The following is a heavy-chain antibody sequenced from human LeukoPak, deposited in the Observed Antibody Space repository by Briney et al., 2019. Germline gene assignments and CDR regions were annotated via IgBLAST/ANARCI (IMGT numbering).Heavy chain of an antibody. CDR2: INHSGST. V-gene: IGHV4-34*01. CDR1: GGSFSGYC. J-gene: IGHJ4*02. CDR3: ARENGDYGSARVDY. Sequence: SETLSLTCAVYGGSFSGYCWSWIRQPPGKGLEWIGEINHSGSTNYNPSLKSRVTISVDTSKNQFSLKLSSVTAADTAVYYCARENGDYGSARVDYWGQGTLVTVSS. D-gene: IGHD4-17*01.